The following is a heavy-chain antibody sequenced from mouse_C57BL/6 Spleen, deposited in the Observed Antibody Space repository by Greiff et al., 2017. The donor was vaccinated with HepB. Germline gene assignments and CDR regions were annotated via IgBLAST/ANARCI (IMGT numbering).Heavy chain of an antibody. D-gene: IGHD1-1*01. CDR3: TTRRTYYYGTPFAY. V-gene: IGHV14-4*01. Sequence: VHVKQSGAELVRPGASVKLSCTASGFNIKDDYMHWVKQRPEQGLEWIGWIDPENGDTEYASKFQGKATITADTSSNTAYLQLSSLTSEDTAVYYCTTRRTYYYGTPFAYWGQGTLVTVSA. J-gene: IGHJ3*01. CDR2: IDPENGDT. CDR1: GFNIKDDY.